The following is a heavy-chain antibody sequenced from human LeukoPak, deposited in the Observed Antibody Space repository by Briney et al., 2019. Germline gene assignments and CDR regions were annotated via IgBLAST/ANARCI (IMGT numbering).Heavy chain of an antibody. CDR3: ARDKGYSYGYSFYY. D-gene: IGHD5-18*01. Sequence: SVKVSCKASGYTFTSYYIHWVRQAPGQGLEWMGGIIPIFGTANYAQKFQGRVTITADKSTSTAYMELSSLRSEDTAVYYCARDKGYSYGYSFYYWGQGTLVTVSS. CDR2: IIPIFGTA. J-gene: IGHJ4*02. V-gene: IGHV1-69*06. CDR1: GYTFTSYY.